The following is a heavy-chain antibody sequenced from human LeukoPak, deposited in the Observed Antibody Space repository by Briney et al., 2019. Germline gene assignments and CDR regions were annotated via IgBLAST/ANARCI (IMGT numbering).Heavy chain of an antibody. CDR3: ARIPAIYYYYMDV. CDR2: IKQDGSEK. D-gene: IGHD2-2*01. J-gene: IGHJ6*03. CDR1: GFTFSDYW. V-gene: IGHV3-7*01. Sequence: GGSLRLSCAASGFTFSDYWMSWVRQAPGKGLEWVANIKQDGSEKYYVDSMKGRFTISRDNAKNFLYLQMNSLRAEDTAVYYCARIPAIYYYYMDVWGKGTTVTVSS.